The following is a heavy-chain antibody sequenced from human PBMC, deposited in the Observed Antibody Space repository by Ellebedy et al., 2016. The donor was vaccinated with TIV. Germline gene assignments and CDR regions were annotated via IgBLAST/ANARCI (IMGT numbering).Heavy chain of an antibody. Sequence: MPSETLSLTCTVSGGSISISSYYWGWIRQRAGKGLDWIGRIYTSRSTNYTPSIKRRVTMSVDTSKNQFSLKLSSVTAEDTAVYYCARAGYASYYGMVVWGQGTTVTVSS. CDR2: IYTSRST. CDR1: GGSISISSYY. J-gene: IGHJ6*02. CDR3: ARAGYASYYGMVV. V-gene: IGHV4-61*02. D-gene: IGHD1-1*01.